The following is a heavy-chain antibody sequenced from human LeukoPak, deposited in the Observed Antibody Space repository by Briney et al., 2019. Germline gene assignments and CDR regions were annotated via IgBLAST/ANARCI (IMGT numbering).Heavy chain of an antibody. J-gene: IGHJ4*02. D-gene: IGHD6-13*01. CDR3: ARGSSSWYGGFDY. V-gene: IGHV3-23*01. CDR1: GFTFSSYA. CDR2: ISGSGGST. Sequence: GGSLRLSCAASGFTFSSYAMSWVRQAPGKGLEWVSAISGSGGSTYYADSVKGRFTISRDNSKNTLYLQMNSLRAGDTAVYSCARGSSSWYGGFDYWGQGTPVTVSS.